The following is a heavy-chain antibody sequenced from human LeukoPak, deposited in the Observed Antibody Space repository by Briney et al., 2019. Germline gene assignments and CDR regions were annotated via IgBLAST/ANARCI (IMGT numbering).Heavy chain of an antibody. Sequence: ASVKVSCKASGYTFTTYGITWVRQAPGQGLEWMGWISAYNGNTNYAQKLQDRVTMTTDTSTSTAYMELRSLRSDDTAVYYCAILMVRGVPFDYWGQGTLVTVSS. J-gene: IGHJ4*02. CDR1: GYTFTTYG. CDR3: AILMVRGVPFDY. V-gene: IGHV1-18*01. D-gene: IGHD3-10*01. CDR2: ISAYNGNT.